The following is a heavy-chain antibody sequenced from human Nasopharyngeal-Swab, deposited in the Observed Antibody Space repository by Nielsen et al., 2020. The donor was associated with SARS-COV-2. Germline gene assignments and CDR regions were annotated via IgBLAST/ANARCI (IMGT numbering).Heavy chain of an antibody. D-gene: IGHD5-12*01. CDR2: IYSGGST. CDR3: ARGLRGYSGYSDY. V-gene: IGHV3-53*01. Sequence: VRQAPGKGLEWVSVIYSGGSTYYADSVKGRFTISRDSSKNTLYLQMNSLRAEDTAVYYCARGLRGYSGYSDYWGQGTLVTVSS. J-gene: IGHJ4*02.